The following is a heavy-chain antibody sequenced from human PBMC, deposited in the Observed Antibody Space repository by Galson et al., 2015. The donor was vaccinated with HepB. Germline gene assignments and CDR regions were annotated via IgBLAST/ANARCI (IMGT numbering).Heavy chain of an antibody. Sequence: SLRLSCAASGFTLSNYWMSWVRQAPGKGPEWVASIKQDGSEKKYVDSGKGRFTISRDNAKNSLYLQMNSLRVEDTAVYYCARDNGTIDHYFFDYWGQGTLVPVSS. V-gene: IGHV3-7*03. J-gene: IGHJ4*02. D-gene: IGHD3-10*01. CDR2: IKQDGSEK. CDR3: ARDNGTIDHYFFDY. CDR1: GFTLSNYW.